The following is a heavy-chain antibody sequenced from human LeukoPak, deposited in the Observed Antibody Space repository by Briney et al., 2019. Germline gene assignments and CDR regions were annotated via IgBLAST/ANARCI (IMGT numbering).Heavy chain of an antibody. CDR2: ISSSSSTI. CDR3: PRGGVDYDFWSGYYRYYMDV. D-gene: IGHD3-3*01. Sequence: GGSLRLSCAASGFTFSSYSMNWVRQAPGKGLEWVSYISSSSSTIYCPDSVTGRFTISRDNAKNSLYLQMNSLRAEDTAVYYCPRGGVDYDFWSGYYRYYMDVWGKGTTVTVSS. J-gene: IGHJ6*03. V-gene: IGHV3-48*01. CDR1: GFTFSSYS.